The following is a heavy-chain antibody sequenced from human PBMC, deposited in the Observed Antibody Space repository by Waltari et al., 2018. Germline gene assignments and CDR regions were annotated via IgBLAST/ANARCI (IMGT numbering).Heavy chain of an antibody. D-gene: IGHD3-3*01. CDR1: GGSISSGSYY. CDR2: IYTSGST. CDR3: ARAAAPIFGQDYGMDV. Sequence: QVQLQESGPGLVKPSQTLSLTCTVSGGSISSGSYYWSWIRQPAGKGLEWIGRIYTSGSTNYNPSRKSRVTISVDTSKNQFSLKLSSVTAADTAVYYCARAAAPIFGQDYGMDVWGQGTTVTVSS. J-gene: IGHJ6*02. V-gene: IGHV4-61*02.